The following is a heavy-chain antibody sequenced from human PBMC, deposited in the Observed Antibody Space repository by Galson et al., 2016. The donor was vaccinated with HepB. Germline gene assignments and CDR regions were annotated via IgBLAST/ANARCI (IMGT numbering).Heavy chain of an antibody. CDR2: ISAASNT. D-gene: IGHD3-10*01. CDR3: ANYLGYGSGRPGYFHS. V-gene: IGHV3-23*01. Sequence: SLRLSCAASGFTFSNYAMSWVRQAPGKGLEWVSVISAASNTYYTDSVKGRFTISRDNSKTTLYLKMNSLRVEDTAVYFCANYLGYGSGRPGYFHSWGQGTLVTVSP. J-gene: IGHJ4*02. CDR1: GFTFSNYA.